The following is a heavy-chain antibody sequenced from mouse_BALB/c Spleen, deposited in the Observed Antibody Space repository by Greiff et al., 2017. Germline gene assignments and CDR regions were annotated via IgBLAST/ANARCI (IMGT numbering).Heavy chain of an antibody. V-gene: IGHV14-1*02. CDR3: ARSRSTMITTYWYFDV. CDR1: GFNIKDYY. J-gene: IGHJ1*01. CDR2: IDPENGNT. D-gene: IGHD2-4*01. Sequence: VQLKESGAELVRPGALVKLSCKASGFNIKDYYMHWVKQRPEQGLEWIGWIDPENGNTIYDPKFQGKASITADTSSNTAYLQLSSLTSEDTAVYYCARSRSTMITTYWYFDVWGAGTTVTVSS.